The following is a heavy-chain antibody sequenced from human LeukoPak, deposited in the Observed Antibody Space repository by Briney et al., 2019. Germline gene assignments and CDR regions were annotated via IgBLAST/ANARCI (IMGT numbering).Heavy chain of an antibody. CDR3: ARGIRYYYYYGMDV. CDR2: ISSGGSTI. CDR1: GFTFSDYY. V-gene: IGHV3-11*04. J-gene: IGHJ6*02. Sequence: GGSLRLSCAVSGFTFSDYYMSWIRQAPGKGLEWVSYISSGGSTISHADSVKGRFTISRDNAKNSLFLQMNSLRVEDTAVYYCARGIRYYYYYGMDVWGHGTTVTVSS.